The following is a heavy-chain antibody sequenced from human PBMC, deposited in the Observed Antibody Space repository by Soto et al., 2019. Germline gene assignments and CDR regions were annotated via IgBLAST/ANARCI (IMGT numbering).Heavy chain of an antibody. CDR3: ARSGGSYFQSDY. V-gene: IGHV4-39*01. CDR2: IYYSGST. D-gene: IGHD1-26*01. J-gene: IGHJ4*02. CDR1: GGSISSSSYY. Sequence: SETLSLTCTVSGGSISSSSYYWGWIRQPPGKGLEWIGSIYYSGSTYYNPSLKSRVTISVDTSKNQFSLKLSSVTAADTAVYYCARSGGSYFQSDYWGQGTLVTVSS.